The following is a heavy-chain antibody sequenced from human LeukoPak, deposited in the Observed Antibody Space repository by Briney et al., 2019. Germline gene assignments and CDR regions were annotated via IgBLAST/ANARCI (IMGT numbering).Heavy chain of an antibody. CDR1: GGSMSSYY. D-gene: IGHD5-24*01. J-gene: IGHJ4*02. CDR3: AREGEMATIDY. CDR2: ISYDGSNK. V-gene: IGHV3-30*03. Sequence: LSLTCTVSGGSMSSYYWSWVRQAPGKGLEWVAVISYDGSNKYYADSVKGRFTISRDNSKNTLYLQMNSLRAEDTAVYYCAREGEMATIDYWGQGTLVTVSS.